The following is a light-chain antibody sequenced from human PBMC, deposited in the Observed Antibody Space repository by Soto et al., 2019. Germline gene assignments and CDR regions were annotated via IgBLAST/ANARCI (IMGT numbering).Light chain of an antibody. CDR1: SSDVGSYKL. CDR2: EVS. J-gene: IGLJ7*01. Sequence: QSALTQPASVSGSPGQSITISCTGTSSDVGSYKLVSWYQQHPGKAPKLMISEVSKWPSGISDRFSGSKSGSTASLTISGLQAEDEADYYYCSYAGTSTHTVFGGGTQLTVL. CDR3: CSYAGTSTHTV. V-gene: IGLV2-23*02.